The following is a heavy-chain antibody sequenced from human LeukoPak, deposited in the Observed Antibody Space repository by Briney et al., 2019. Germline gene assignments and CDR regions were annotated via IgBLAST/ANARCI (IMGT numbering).Heavy chain of an antibody. V-gene: IGHV3-30*02. CDR3: AKDQSGYDFWSGYYMGFDY. CDR1: GFTFSSYG. D-gene: IGHD3-3*01. Sequence: GGSLRLSCAASGFTFSSYGMHWVRQAPGKGLEWVAFIRYDGSNKYYADSVKGRFTISRDNSKNTLYLQMNSLRAEDTAVYYCAKDQSGYDFWSGYYMGFDYWGQGTLVTVSS. CDR2: IRYDGSNK. J-gene: IGHJ4*02.